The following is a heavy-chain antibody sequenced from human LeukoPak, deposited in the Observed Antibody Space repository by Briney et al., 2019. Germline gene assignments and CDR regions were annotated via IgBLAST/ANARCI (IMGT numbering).Heavy chain of an antibody. CDR3: ALHTIVVVPAAMGH. D-gene: IGHD2-2*01. V-gene: IGHV1-18*01. J-gene: IGHJ4*02. CDR2: ISAYNGNT. CDR1: GYTFTSYG. Sequence: ASVKVSCKASGYTFTSYGISWVRRAPGQGLEWMGWISAYNGNTNYAQKLQGRVTMTTDTSTSTAYMELRSLRSDDTAVYYCALHTIVVVPAAMGHWGQGTLVTVSS.